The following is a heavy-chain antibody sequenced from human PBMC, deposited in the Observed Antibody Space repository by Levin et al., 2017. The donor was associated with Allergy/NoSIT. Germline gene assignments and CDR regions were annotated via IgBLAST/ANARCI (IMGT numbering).Heavy chain of an antibody. CDR3: ASQVGYYGSGSYAFDI. V-gene: IGHV3-20*04. CDR2: INWNGGST. J-gene: IGHJ3*02. D-gene: IGHD3-10*01. Sequence: SCAASGFTFDDYGMSWVRQAPGKGLEWVSGINWNGGSTGYADSVKGRFTISRDNAKNSLYLQMNSLRAEDTALYYCASQVGYYGSGSYAFDIWGQGTMVTVSS. CDR1: GFTFDDYG.